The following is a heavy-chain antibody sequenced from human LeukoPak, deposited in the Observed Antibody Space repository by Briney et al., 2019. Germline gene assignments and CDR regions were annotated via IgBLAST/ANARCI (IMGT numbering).Heavy chain of an antibody. D-gene: IGHD1-26*01. CDR1: GFTFDDYA. CDR2: ISWNSGSI. V-gene: IGHV3-9*01. J-gene: IGHJ4*02. CDR3: AKGTIVGATWTKFDY. Sequence: GGSLRLSCAASGFTFDDYAMHWVRQAPGKGLEWVSGISWNSGSIGYADSVKGRFTISRDNAKNSLYLQMNSLRAEDTALYYCAKGTIVGATWTKFDYWGQGTLFTVSS.